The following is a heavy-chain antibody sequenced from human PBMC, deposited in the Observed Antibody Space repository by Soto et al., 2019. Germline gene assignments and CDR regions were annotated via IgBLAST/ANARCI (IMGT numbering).Heavy chain of an antibody. CDR2: IWYDGSNK. CDR3: ASSDRSGFGFDY. D-gene: IGHD3-22*01. Sequence: PGGSLRLSCAASGFTFSSYGMHWVRQAPGKGLEWVAVIWYDGSNKYYADSVKGRFTISRDNSKNTLYLQMNSLIAEDTALYYCASSDRSGFGFDYWGQGTLVPSPQ. J-gene: IGHJ4*02. V-gene: IGHV3-33*01. CDR1: GFTFSSYG.